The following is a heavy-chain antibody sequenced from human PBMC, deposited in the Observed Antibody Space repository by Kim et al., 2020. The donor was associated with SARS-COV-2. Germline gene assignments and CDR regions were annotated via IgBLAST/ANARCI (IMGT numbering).Heavy chain of an antibody. V-gene: IGHV4-39*01. CDR3: ARGSGFVATGFDY. CDR2: IYYSGST. CDR1: GGSISSSSYY. D-gene: IGHD5-12*01. Sequence: SETLSLTCTVSGGSISSSSYYWGWIRQPPGKGLEWIGSIYYSGSTYYNPSLKSRVTISVDTSKNQFSLKLSSVTAADTAVYYCARGSGFVATGFDYWGQGILVTVSS. J-gene: IGHJ4*02.